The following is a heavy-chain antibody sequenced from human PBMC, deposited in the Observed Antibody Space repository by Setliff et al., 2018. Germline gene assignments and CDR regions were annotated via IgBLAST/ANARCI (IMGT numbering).Heavy chain of an antibody. J-gene: IGHJ4*02. Sequence: GGSLRLSCAASGFTFTSYSMNWVRQAPGMRLEWVSYIHKSGATIYYADSVKGRFTISRDNAKKSVDLQMNRLRAEDTGVYYCARVIVGGGNTPFDLWGQGTLVTVSS. CDR1: GFTFTSYS. CDR2: IHKSGATI. D-gene: IGHD2-21*01. CDR3: ARVIVGGGNTPFDL. V-gene: IGHV3-48*04.